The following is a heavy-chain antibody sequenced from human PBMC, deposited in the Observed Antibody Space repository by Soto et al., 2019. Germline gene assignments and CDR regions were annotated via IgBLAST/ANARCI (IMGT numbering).Heavy chain of an antibody. J-gene: IGHJ5*02. V-gene: IGHV4-59*08. D-gene: IGHD3-10*01. CDR2: MFYTGTT. Sequence: SETLSLTCSVSGGSTSSYCWSWIRQSPGKGLEWIGYMFYTGTTSYSPSLKSRVTISVDMSKNQFFLKLSSVTAADTAVYYCARGLLWFGELENWFAPWGQGILVTVSS. CDR1: GGSTSSYC. CDR3: ARGLLWFGELENWFAP.